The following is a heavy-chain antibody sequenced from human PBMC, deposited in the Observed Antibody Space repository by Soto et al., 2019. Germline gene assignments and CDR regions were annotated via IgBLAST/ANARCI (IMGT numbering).Heavy chain of an antibody. CDR2: IKSKTDGGTT. Sequence: EVQLVESGGGLVKPGGSLRLSCAASGFTFSNAWMNWVRQAPGKGLEWVGRIKSKTDGGTTDYAAPVKGRFTISRDDSNNTLYLQMNSLKTGDTAVYYCTTDLSSPYSDYWINSGGTNWFDPWGQGTLVTVSS. CDR1: GFTFSNAW. D-gene: IGHD5-12*01. CDR3: TTDLSSPYSDYWINSGGTNWFDP. J-gene: IGHJ5*02. V-gene: IGHV3-15*07.